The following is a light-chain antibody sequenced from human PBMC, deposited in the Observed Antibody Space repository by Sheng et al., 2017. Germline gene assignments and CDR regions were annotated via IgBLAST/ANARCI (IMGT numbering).Light chain of an antibody. CDR3: GTWDSGLSAGV. CDR1: NSNIGAGYN. V-gene: IGLV1-40*01. CDR2: ANN. J-gene: IGLJ3*02. Sequence: QPVQTQPPSVSGAPGQRVTISCTGSNSNIGAGYNVHWYQQLPGAAPKVLIYANNNRPSGVPDRFSGSKSGTSATLGISGLQTGDEADYYCGTWDSGLSAGVFGGGTRLTVL.